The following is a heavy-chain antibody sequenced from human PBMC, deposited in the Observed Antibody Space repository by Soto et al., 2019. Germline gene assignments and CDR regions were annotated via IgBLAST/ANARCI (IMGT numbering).Heavy chain of an antibody. J-gene: IGHJ5*02. Sequence: EVQLLESGGGLVQPGGYLRLSCAASGFTFSSYAMSWVRQAPGKGLEWVSAISGSGGSTYYADSVKGRFTISRDNSKNTLYLQMNSLRAEDTAVYYCAKPYSSSRYFDPWGQGTLVTVSS. D-gene: IGHD6-13*01. CDR2: ISGSGGST. CDR3: AKPYSSSRYFDP. V-gene: IGHV3-23*01. CDR1: GFTFSSYA.